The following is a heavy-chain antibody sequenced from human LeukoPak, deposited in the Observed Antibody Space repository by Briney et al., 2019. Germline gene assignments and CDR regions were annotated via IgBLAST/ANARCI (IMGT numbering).Heavy chain of an antibody. CDR1: GFTFSSYA. CDR2: ISGSGGST. CDR3: AKVPYIVVVPANGYYYMDV. Sequence: PGGSLRLSCAASGFTFSSYAISWVRQAPGKGLEWVSAISGSGGSTYYADSVKGRFTISRDNSKNTLYLQMNSLRAEDTAVYYCAKVPYIVVVPANGYYYMDVWGKGTTVTVSS. J-gene: IGHJ6*03. D-gene: IGHD2-2*01. V-gene: IGHV3-23*01.